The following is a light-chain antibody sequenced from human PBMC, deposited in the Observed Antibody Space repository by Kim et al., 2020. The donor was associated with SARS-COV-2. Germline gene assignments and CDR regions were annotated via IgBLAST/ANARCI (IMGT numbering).Light chain of an antibody. CDR1: QSVSRSS. J-gene: IGKJ1*01. V-gene: IGKV3-20*01. Sequence: TLPMSPGDPPTLFCRASQSVSRSSAAGWQQKPGQAPRLLIYGAFIRATGIPERFRGSGSGTDFTLTISRLGPEDFAVYYCQQYRTFGRGTKVDIK. CDR3: QQYRT. CDR2: GAF.